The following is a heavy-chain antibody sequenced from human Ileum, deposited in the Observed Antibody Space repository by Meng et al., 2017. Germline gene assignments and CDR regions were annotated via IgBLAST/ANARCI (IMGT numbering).Heavy chain of an antibody. J-gene: IGHJ1*01. CDR1: GGSFSAYY. CDR2: INHSGST. CDR3: ARGRYGDSRRGGYFQH. Sequence: QWQRHRCGAGPSKPSEPLSLTCAVYGGSFSAYYWSWIRQPPGKGLEWIGEINHSGSTNYNPSLKSRVTISVDTSKNQFSLKLSSVTAADTAVYYCARGRYGDSRRGGYFQHWGQGTLVTVSS. D-gene: IGHD4-17*01. V-gene: IGHV4-34*01.